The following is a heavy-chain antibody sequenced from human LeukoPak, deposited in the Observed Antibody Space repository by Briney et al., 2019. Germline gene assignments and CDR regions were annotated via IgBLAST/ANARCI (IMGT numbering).Heavy chain of an antibody. D-gene: IGHD3-3*01. J-gene: IGHJ4*02. Sequence: GGSLRLSCAASGFTFSSYGMHWVRQAPGKGLEWVAFIRYDGSNKYYADSVKGRFTISRDNSRNTLFLQVNSLRVEDTAVYYCARAERNAGVFDYWGQGTLVTVSS. CDR3: ARAERNAGVFDY. CDR1: GFTFSSYG. V-gene: IGHV3-30*02. CDR2: IRYDGSNK.